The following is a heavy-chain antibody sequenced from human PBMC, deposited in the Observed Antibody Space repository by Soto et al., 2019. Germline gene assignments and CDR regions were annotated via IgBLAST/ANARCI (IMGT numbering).Heavy chain of an antibody. CDR3: ARWGIAAGDY. Sequence: QVQLVESGGGVVQPGRSLRLSCAASGFTFSSYGMHWVRQAPGKGLEWVAVIWYDGSNKYYVDSVKGRFTISRDNSKNTLYLQMNSLRAEDTTVYYCARWGIAAGDYWGQGTLVTVSS. J-gene: IGHJ4*02. D-gene: IGHD6-13*01. V-gene: IGHV3-33*01. CDR2: IWYDGSNK. CDR1: GFTFSSYG.